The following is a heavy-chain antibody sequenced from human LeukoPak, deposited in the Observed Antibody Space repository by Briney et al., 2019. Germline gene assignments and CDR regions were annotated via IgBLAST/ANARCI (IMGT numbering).Heavy chain of an antibody. CDR2: ISAYNGNT. CDR1: GYTFTSYG. V-gene: IGHV1-18*01. J-gene: IGHJ3*02. Sequence: ASVKVSCKASGYTFTSYGISWVRQAPGQGLEWMGWISAYNGNTNYAQKLQGRVTMTTDTSTSTAYMELRSLRSDDTAVYYCARDARITMVRGVIITPPHALDIWGQGTMVTVSS. D-gene: IGHD3-10*01. CDR3: ARDARITMVRGVIITPPHALDI.